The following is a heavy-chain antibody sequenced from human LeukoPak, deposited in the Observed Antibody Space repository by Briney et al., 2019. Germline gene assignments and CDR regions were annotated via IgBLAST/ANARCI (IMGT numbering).Heavy chain of an antibody. D-gene: IGHD6-13*01. CDR3: ASQGDSSDAFDI. CDR1: GYSFTNYW. CDR2: IFPGDSDT. Sequence: GESLKISCKASGYSFTNYWIGWVRQMPGRGLQWMGIIFPGDSDTRYSPSFQGQVTISADKSITTAYLQWSSLKASDTAMYYCASQGDSSDAFDIWGQGTMVTVSS. J-gene: IGHJ3*02. V-gene: IGHV5-51*01.